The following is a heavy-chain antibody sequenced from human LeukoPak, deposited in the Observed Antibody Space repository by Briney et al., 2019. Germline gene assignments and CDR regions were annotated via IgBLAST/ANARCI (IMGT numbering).Heavy chain of an antibody. J-gene: IGHJ5*02. CDR3: ATARYSSDWSPGGWFDP. D-gene: IGHD6-13*01. Sequence: SETLSLTCNVSGGSISRSSYYWGWIRQPPGKGLEWIGSIYYSGGTYYNPSLKSRVTISVDTSKNQFSLKLSSVTAADTAVYYCATARYSSDWSPGGWFDPWGQGTLVTVSS. CDR1: GGSISRSSYY. CDR2: IYYSGGT. V-gene: IGHV4-39*01.